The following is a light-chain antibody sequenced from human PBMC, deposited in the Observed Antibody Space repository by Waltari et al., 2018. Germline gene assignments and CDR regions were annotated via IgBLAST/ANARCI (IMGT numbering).Light chain of an antibody. J-gene: IGLJ2*01. CDR2: GNN. Sequence: QSVLTQPPSTSGTPGLRITISCSGGNSNIGSNTVNWYLQLPGTAPKLLIFGNNQRPSGVPDRFSGSKSGTSASLAISGLQSEDEADYYCSAWDDSLSGVIFGGGTKLTVL. V-gene: IGLV1-44*01. CDR1: NSNIGSNT. CDR3: SAWDDSLSGVI.